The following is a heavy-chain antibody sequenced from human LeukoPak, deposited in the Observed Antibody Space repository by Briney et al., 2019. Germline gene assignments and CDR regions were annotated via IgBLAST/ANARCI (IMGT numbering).Heavy chain of an antibody. Sequence: TGGSLRLSCAASGFTFSSYAMSWVRQAPGKGLEWVAFIRYDGSNKYYADSVKGRFTISRDNSKNTLYLQMNSLRAKDTAVYYCAVEEYSFFTFDIWGQGTMVTVSS. V-gene: IGHV3-30*02. CDR2: IRYDGSNK. CDR3: AVEEYSFFTFDI. D-gene: IGHD2/OR15-2a*01. J-gene: IGHJ3*02. CDR1: GFTFSSYA.